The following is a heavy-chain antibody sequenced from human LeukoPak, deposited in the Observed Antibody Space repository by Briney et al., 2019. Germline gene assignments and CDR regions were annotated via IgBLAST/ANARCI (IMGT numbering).Heavy chain of an antibody. Sequence: GGSLRLSCAASGFTVSSNYMTWVRQAPGKGLQWVSVIYAGGNAHYADSVKGRFTISRDNSKNTVYLQMNSLRAEDTAIYYCARALGSGITKSGHDAFDMWGQGTMVTVSS. J-gene: IGHJ3*02. V-gene: IGHV3-53*01. CDR3: ARALGSGITKSGHDAFDM. CDR2: IYAGGNA. CDR1: GFTVSSNY. D-gene: IGHD6-19*01.